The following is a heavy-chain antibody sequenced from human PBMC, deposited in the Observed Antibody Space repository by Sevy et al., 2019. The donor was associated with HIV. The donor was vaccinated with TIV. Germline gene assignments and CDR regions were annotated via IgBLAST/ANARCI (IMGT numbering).Heavy chain of an antibody. Sequence: GGSLRLSCAASGFTFSSYGMHWVRQAPGKGLEWVAVISYDGSNKYYADSVKGRFTISRDNSKNTLYLQMNSLRAEDTAVYYCARDLRSGWSRDDAFDIWGQGTLVTVSS. J-gene: IGHJ3*02. D-gene: IGHD6-19*01. CDR2: ISYDGSNK. CDR3: ARDLRSGWSRDDAFDI. CDR1: GFTFSSYG. V-gene: IGHV3-30*03.